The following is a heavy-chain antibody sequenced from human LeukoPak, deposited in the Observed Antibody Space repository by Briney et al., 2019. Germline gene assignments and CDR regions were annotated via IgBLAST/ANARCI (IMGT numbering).Heavy chain of an antibody. D-gene: IGHD2/OR15-2a*01. CDR3: ARAALPSFHYFDY. CDR1: VFTFSGHS. Sequence: PGGSLRLSCAASVFTFSGHSMNWVRLAPGKGLEWVSYISSSRTTIYYADSVKGRFTISRDNARNSLYLEMKSLRAEDTAVYYCARAALPSFHYFDYCGQGALVTVSS. J-gene: IGHJ4*02. V-gene: IGHV3-48*01. CDR2: ISSSRTTI.